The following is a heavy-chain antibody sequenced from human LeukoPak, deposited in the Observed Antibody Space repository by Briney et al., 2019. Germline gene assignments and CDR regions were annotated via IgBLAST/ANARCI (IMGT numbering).Heavy chain of an antibody. Sequence: LPGGSLRLSCAASGFTFSSYAMSWVRQAPGKGLEWVSAISGSGGNTYYADSVKGRFTMSRDNSKNTLYLQMNSLRAEDTAVYFCAKTVSGSHSYQGGDYWGQGTLVTVST. CDR1: GFTFSSYA. CDR2: ISGSGGNT. D-gene: IGHD3-16*02. J-gene: IGHJ4*02. V-gene: IGHV3-23*01. CDR3: AKTVSGSHSYQGGDY.